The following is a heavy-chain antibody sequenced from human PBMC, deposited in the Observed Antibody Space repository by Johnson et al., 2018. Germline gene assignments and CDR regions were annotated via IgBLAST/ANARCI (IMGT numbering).Heavy chain of an antibody. CDR1: EFIFSSYA. V-gene: IGHV3-30*04. Sequence: QVQLVESGGGVVQPGRSLRLSCAASEFIFSSYAMHWVRQAPGKGLEWVAFISFDESKKYYADSVKGRFTISRDNFKKTMFLQMKSLRVEDTAGYFCARGGGGYCSGITCYFVAFDIWGRGTMVTVSS. J-gene: IGHJ3*02. CDR3: ARGGGGYCSGITCYFVAFDI. D-gene: IGHD2-15*01. CDR2: ISFDESKK.